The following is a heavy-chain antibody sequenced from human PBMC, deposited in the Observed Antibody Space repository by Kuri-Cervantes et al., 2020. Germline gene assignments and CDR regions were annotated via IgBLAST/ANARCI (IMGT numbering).Heavy chain of an antibody. CDR2: ISYDGSNK. D-gene: IGHD2-2*01. CDR1: GFTFSSYG. CDR3: ARDRLRGTICMGY. V-gene: IGHV3-30*03. J-gene: IGHJ4*02. Sequence: GESLKISCAASGFTFSSYGMHWVRQAPGKGLEWVAVISYDGSNKYYADSVKGRFTISRDNAKNSLYLQMNSLRAEDTAVYYCARDRLRGTICMGYWGQGTLVTVSS.